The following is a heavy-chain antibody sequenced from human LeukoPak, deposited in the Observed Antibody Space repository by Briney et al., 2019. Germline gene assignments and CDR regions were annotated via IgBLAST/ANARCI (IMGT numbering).Heavy chain of an antibody. Sequence: GGSLRLSCAASGFAVSSNYMNWVRQAPGKGLECVSVIYSGGSTYYADSVKGRFTISRDNAKNSLYLQMNSLRAEDTAVYYCNSITMVRGVIITSHWGQGTLVTVSS. V-gene: IGHV3-53*01. CDR3: NSITMVRGVIITSH. CDR1: GFAVSSNY. J-gene: IGHJ4*02. D-gene: IGHD3-10*01. CDR2: IYSGGST.